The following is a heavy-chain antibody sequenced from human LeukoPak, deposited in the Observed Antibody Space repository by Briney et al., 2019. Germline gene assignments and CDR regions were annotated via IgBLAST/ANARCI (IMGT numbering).Heavy chain of an antibody. CDR3: ARGRMVCSSTSCYKNGDWFDP. D-gene: IGHD2-2*02. CDR2: INPYSGGT. Sequence: ASVKVSCKASGYTFTGYYMHRVRQAPGQGLEWMGWINPYSGGTNYAQKFQGRVTMTRDTSISTAYMELSRLRSDDTAVYYCARGRMVCSSTSCYKNGDWFDPWGQGTLVTVSS. J-gene: IGHJ5*02. V-gene: IGHV1-2*02. CDR1: GYTFTGYY.